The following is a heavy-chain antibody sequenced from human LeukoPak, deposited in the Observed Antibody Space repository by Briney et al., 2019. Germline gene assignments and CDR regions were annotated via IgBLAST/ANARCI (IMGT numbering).Heavy chain of an antibody. V-gene: IGHV3-43D*04. D-gene: IGHD3-10*01. CDR2: ISWDGGST. CDR1: GFTFDDYA. CDR3: AKDTGGSRSLPSYYLDY. Sequence: GGSLRLSCTASGFTFDDYALHWVRQAPGKSLEWVSFISWDGGSTYYADSVKGRFTISRDNSKNSLYLQMNSLRAEDTALYYCAKDTGGSRSLPSYYLDYWGQGTLVTVSS. J-gene: IGHJ4*02.